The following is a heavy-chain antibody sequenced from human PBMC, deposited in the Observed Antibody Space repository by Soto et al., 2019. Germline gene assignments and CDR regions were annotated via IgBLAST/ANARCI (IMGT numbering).Heavy chain of an antibody. V-gene: IGHV4-59*01. CDR1: GGSISSYY. Sequence: SETLSLTCTVSGGSISSYYWSWIRQPPGKGLEWIGYIYYSGSTNYNPSLKSRVTISVDTSKNQFSLKLSSVTAADTAVYYCARGWAYDFWSGYNWFDPWGQGTLVTVSS. D-gene: IGHD3-3*01. CDR2: IYYSGST. CDR3: ARGWAYDFWSGYNWFDP. J-gene: IGHJ5*02.